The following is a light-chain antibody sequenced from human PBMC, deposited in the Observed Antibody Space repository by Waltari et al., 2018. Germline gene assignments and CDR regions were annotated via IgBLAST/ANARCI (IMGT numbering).Light chain of an antibody. CDR3: QQFESYPRT. J-gene: IGKJ3*01. Sequence: DILLTQSPSFLSASVGDRISITCRASQDISNYLAWLQQKPEKAPKVLIYAASSLQSEVPARFSGSGSGAEFTLTISSLQPEDFATYYCQQFESYPRTFGPGTAVDIK. CDR1: QDISNY. CDR2: AAS. V-gene: IGKV1-9*01.